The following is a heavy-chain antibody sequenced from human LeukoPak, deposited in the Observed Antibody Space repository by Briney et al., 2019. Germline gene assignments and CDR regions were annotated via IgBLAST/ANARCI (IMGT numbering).Heavy chain of an antibody. Sequence: QSGGSLRLSCAASGFTFSNYWMHWIRQAPGKGLVWVSHIKYDGSATNYADSVKGRFTISRDNAKNTLYLQMNSLRAEDTAVYYCVSGSLQSGYNFDYWGQGALVTVSS. J-gene: IGHJ4*02. CDR3: VSGSLQSGYNFDY. CDR2: IKYDGSAT. CDR1: GFTFSNYW. D-gene: IGHD3-3*01. V-gene: IGHV3-74*01.